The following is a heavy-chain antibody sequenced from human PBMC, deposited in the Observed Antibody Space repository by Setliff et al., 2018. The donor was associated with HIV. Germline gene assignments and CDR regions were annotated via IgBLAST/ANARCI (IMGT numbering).Heavy chain of an antibody. J-gene: IGHJ5*02. D-gene: IGHD3-10*01. Sequence: SETLSLTCTVSGGSLGGYYWSWIRQHAGKRLEWIGRIFASGTTNYNPSLKSRVSMSIDTSKDQFSLNLNSVTAADPAVYFCARDRSNYGSGSSAYNWFDPWGLGTLVTVSS. CDR1: GGSLGGYY. V-gene: IGHV4-4*07. CDR2: IFASGTT. CDR3: ARDRSNYGSGSSAYNWFDP.